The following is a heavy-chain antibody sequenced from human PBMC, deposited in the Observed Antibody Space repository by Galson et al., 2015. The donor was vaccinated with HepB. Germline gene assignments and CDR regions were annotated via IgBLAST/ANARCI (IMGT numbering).Heavy chain of an antibody. D-gene: IGHD3-10*01. CDR3: ARAYYYGLGGAFDI. J-gene: IGHJ3*02. Sequence: SLRLSCAASGFTFRSYTMNWVRQAPGKGLEWVSSISSNSNCIYYVDSVKGRFTISRDSAKNSLYLQMNSLRAKDTAVYYCARAYYYGLGGAFDIWGQGTMVTVSS. CDR2: ISSNSNCI. CDR1: GFTFRSYT. V-gene: IGHV3-21*04.